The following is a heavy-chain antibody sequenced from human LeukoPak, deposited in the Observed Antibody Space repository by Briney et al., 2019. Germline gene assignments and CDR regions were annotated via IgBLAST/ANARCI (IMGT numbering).Heavy chain of an antibody. CDR2: TNEAGSGQ. J-gene: IGHJ4*02. Sequence: GSLRLSCAASEFNFSFYWMTWVRQAPGKGLEWVANTNEAGSGQNYVGSVKGRFTVSRDNAKNSLYLQMNSLRVEDTAIYYCSNKRDYWGQGTLVTVSS. V-gene: IGHV3-7*01. CDR1: EFNFSFYW. CDR3: SNKRDY.